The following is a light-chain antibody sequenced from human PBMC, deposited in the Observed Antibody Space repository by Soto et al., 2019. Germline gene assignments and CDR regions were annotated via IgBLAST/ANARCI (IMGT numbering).Light chain of an antibody. CDR2: GAS. V-gene: IGKV3-15*01. CDR3: QQYGSIPWT. CDR1: QSVSSN. Sequence: EIVMTQSPATLSVSPGERVTLSCRASQSVSSNLAWYQQKPGQAPRLLIYGASTRATGIPARFSGSGSGTDFTLTISRLEPEDFAVYYCQQYGSIPWTFGQGTKVDIK. J-gene: IGKJ1*01.